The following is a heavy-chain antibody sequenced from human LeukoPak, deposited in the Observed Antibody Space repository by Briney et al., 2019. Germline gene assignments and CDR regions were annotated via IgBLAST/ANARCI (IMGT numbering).Heavy chain of an antibody. CDR3: ARVALDCTAGYYYGMDV. CDR2: IYYRGNT. J-gene: IGHJ6*02. V-gene: IGHV4-61*01. D-gene: IGHD3/OR15-3a*01. CDR1: GGSFSSGSYY. Sequence: LSEPLSLPCPGSGGSFSSGSYYWSWIRQPPGKGLEWIWDIYYRGNTNYNPSLTSSPTTSVDTSTHQFSLKLSSVTAADPAVSYCARVALDCTAGYYYGMDVWGQGTAVTVSS.